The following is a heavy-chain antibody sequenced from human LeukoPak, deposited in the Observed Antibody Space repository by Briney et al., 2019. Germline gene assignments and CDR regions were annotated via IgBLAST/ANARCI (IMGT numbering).Heavy chain of an antibody. D-gene: IGHD1-26*01. CDR1: GFTFSSNW. CDR3: ARLVGATHLDY. Sequence: TGGSLRLPCAASGFTFSSNWMSWVRQAPGKGLEWVANIKQDGSEKYYVDSVKGRFTISRDNAKNLVFLQMSSLRAEDTAVYYCARLVGATHLDYWGQGTLVTVSS. V-gene: IGHV3-7*05. CDR2: IKQDGSEK. J-gene: IGHJ4*02.